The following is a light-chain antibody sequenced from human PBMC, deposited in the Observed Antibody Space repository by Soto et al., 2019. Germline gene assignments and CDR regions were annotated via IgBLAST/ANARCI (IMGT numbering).Light chain of an antibody. CDR1: NIGRKT. CDR2: NDD. CDR3: QVWHYDTDHWV. J-gene: IGLJ3*02. Sequence: SYELTQPPSVSVALGQTARVTCGGDNIGRKTVHWYQQMPGQAPVMVVYNDDVRPSGIPDRFSGSNSGNTATLTINRVAAGDEADYFCQVWHYDTDHWVFGGGTKLTVL. V-gene: IGLV3-21*02.